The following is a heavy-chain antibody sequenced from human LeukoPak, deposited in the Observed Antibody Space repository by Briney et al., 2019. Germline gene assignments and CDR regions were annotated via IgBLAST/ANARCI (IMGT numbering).Heavy chain of an antibody. Sequence: PGGSLRLSCAASGFTFSSYSMNWVRQAAGKGLEWVSSMSSISRYIYYADTVKGRFTISRHNAKNSLYLQMNSLRAEDTAVYYCARVSLSEYPIRPGANYMDVWGKGTTVTVSS. D-gene: IGHD2/OR15-2a*01. V-gene: IGHV3-21*01. J-gene: IGHJ6*03. CDR2: MSSISRYI. CDR1: GFTFSSYS. CDR3: ARVSLSEYPIRPGANYMDV.